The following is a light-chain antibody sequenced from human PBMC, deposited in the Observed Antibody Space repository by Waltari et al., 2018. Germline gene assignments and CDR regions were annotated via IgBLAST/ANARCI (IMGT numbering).Light chain of an antibody. CDR1: QSVSSY. J-gene: IGKJ3*01. CDR3: QQRSNWPRVT. Sequence: VLTQSPATLSLSPGERATLSCRASQSVSSYLAWYHQKPGQAPRLLIYDASNRATGIPARFSGSGSGTDFTLTISSLEPEDFAVYYCQQRSNWPRVTFGPGTKVDIK. CDR2: DAS. V-gene: IGKV3-11*01.